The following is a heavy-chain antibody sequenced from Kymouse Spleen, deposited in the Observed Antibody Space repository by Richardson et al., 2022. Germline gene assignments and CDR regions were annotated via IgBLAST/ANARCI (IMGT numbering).Heavy chain of an antibody. CDR3: AKDDILTGYDAFDI. D-gene: IGHD3-9*01. CDR2: ISYDGSNK. V-gene: IGHV3-30*18. CDR1: GFTFSSYG. Sequence: QVQLVESGGGVVQPGRSLRLSCAASGFTFSSYGMHWVRQAPGKGLEWVAVISYDGSNKYYADSVKGRFTISRDNSKNTLYLQMNSLRAEDTAVYYCAKDDILTGYDAFDIWGQGTMVTVSS. J-gene: IGHJ3*02.